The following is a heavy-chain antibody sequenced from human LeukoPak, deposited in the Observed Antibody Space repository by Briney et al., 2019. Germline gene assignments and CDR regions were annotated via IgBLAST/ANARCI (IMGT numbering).Heavy chain of an antibody. Sequence: GGSLRLSCAASGFTFSSYWMYWVRQAPEKGLVWVSGINSDGSSTRYADSVKGRFTISRDNAKNTLYLQMNSLRAEDTAVYFCERGNSGFDYWGQGTLVTVSS. V-gene: IGHV3-74*01. D-gene: IGHD6-25*01. CDR1: GFTFSSYW. CDR2: INSDGSST. J-gene: IGHJ4*02. CDR3: ERGNSGFDY.